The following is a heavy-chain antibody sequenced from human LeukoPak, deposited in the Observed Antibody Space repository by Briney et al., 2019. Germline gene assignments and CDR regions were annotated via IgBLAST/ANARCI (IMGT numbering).Heavy chain of an antibody. CDR3: AREPLYPMVDY. J-gene: IGHJ4*02. CDR1: GGSIGSGDYY. V-gene: IGHV4-30-4*08. Sequence: SETLSLTCTVSGGSIGSGDYYWSWIRQPPGKGLEWIGYIYYSGRTYYNPSLKSRVTISVDTSKNQFSLKLSSVTAADTAVYYCAREPLYPMVDYWGQGTLVTVSS. D-gene: IGHD3-3*01. CDR2: IYYSGRT.